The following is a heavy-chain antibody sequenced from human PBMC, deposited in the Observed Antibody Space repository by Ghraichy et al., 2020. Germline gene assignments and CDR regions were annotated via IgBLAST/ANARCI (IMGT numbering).Heavy chain of an antibody. D-gene: IGHD3-10*01. CDR3: ARDRAFNY. CDR1: GFTFSSYW. V-gene: IGHV3-7*01. Sequence: LSLTCAASGFTFSSYWMSWVRQAPGRGLEWVASIKHDGSERYYVDSVKGRFTISRDNAMDSLHLQMNSLRAGDTALYYCARDRAFNYWGRGTLVAVSS. J-gene: IGHJ4*02. CDR2: IKHDGSER.